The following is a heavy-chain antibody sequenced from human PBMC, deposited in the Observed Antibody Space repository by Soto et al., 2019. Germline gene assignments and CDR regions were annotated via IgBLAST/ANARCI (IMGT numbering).Heavy chain of an antibody. CDR3: AKDFPTMIVVTDAFDI. D-gene: IGHD3-22*01. CDR2: ISGSGGSK. Sequence: GRTIRVSCAVSRFTYNRSAMSWVRPAPSKGLARVSAISGSGGSKYYEDSVKGRFTISRDNSKNTLYLQMNSLRAEDTAVYYCAKDFPTMIVVTDAFDIWGQGTIVTLS. J-gene: IGHJ3*02. CDR1: RFTYNRSA. V-gene: IGHV3-23*01.